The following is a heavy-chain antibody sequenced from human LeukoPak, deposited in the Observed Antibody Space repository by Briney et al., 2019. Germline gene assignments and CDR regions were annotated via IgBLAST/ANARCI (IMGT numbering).Heavy chain of an antibody. D-gene: IGHD6-19*01. CDR1: GFTFDYSA. CDR3: AKVAGPPWPYYFDY. Sequence: GGSLRLSCAASGFTFDYSAMTWVRQAPGKGLEWVSAISGSGGSTYYADSVKGRFTISRDNSKNTLYLQMNSLRAEDTAVYYCAKVAGPPWPYYFDYWGQGTLVTVSS. V-gene: IGHV3-23*01. J-gene: IGHJ4*02. CDR2: ISGSGGST.